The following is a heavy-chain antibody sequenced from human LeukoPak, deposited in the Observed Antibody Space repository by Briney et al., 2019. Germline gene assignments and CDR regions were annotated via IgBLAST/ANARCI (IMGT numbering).Heavy chain of an antibody. CDR2: INPNSGGT. J-gene: IGHJ4*02. CDR3: ARALTIFGVVTPLHY. Sequence: GASVKVSCKASGYTFTGYYMHWVRQAPGQGLEWMGWINPNSGGTNYAQKFQGRVTMTRDTSISTAYMELSRLGSDDTAVYYCARALTIFGVVTPLHYWGQGTLVTVSS. V-gene: IGHV1-2*02. D-gene: IGHD3-3*01. CDR1: GYTFTGYY.